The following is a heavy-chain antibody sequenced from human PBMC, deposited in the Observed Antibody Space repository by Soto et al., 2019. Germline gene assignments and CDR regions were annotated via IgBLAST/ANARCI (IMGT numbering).Heavy chain of an antibody. Sequence: ASVKVSCKASGYTFTSYAMHWVRQAPGQRLEWMGWINAGNGNTKYSQKFQGRVTITRDTSASTAYMELSSLRSEDTAVYYCARAMAIYDYVWGSYSLGYWGQGTLVTVSS. D-gene: IGHD3-16*02. CDR2: INAGNGNT. J-gene: IGHJ4*02. CDR1: GYTFTSYA. CDR3: ARAMAIYDYVWGSYSLGY. V-gene: IGHV1-3*01.